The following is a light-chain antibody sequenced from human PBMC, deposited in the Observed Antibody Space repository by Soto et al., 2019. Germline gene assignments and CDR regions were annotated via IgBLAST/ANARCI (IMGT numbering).Light chain of an antibody. CDR3: SSDTTTSTLI. Sequence: QSALTQPASVSGSPGQSITISCTGTSSDIGTYNFVSWYQQHPGKAPKLLIHEINNRPSGVSIRFSGSKSGNTASLTISGLQAEDEADYYCSSDTTTSTLIFGRGTKLTVL. CDR1: SSDIGTYNF. CDR2: EIN. J-gene: IGLJ2*01. V-gene: IGLV2-14*01.